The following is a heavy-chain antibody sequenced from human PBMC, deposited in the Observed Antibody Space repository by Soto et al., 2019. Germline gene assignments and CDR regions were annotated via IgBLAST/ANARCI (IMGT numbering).Heavy chain of an antibody. Sequence: SETLSLTCAVYGGSFSGYYWSWIRQPPGKGLEWIGEINHSGSTNYNPSLKSRVTISVDTSKNQFSLKLSSVTAADTAVYYCARVRQWLVFDAFDIWGQGTMVTVSS. J-gene: IGHJ3*02. D-gene: IGHD6-19*01. CDR2: INHSGST. V-gene: IGHV4-34*01. CDR3: ARVRQWLVFDAFDI. CDR1: GGSFSGYY.